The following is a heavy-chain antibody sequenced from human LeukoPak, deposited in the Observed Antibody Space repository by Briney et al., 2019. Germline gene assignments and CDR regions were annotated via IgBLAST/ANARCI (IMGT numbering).Heavy chain of an antibody. J-gene: IGHJ4*02. V-gene: IGHV3-30-3*01. Sequence: PGGSLRLSCAASGFTFSSYAMHWVRQAPGKGLEWVAVISYDGSNKYYADSVKGRFTISRDNSKNTLYLQMNSLRAEDTAVYYCAREPYSSGWYFSYYFDYWGQRTLVTVSS. D-gene: IGHD6-19*01. CDR2: ISYDGSNK. CDR1: GFTFSSYA. CDR3: AREPYSSGWYFSYYFDY.